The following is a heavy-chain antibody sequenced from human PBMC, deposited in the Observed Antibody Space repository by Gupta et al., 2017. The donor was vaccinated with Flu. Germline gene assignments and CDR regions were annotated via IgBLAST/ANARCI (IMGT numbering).Heavy chain of an antibody. CDR3: AKGSLVTAPQYGREYFDY. J-gene: IGHJ4*02. Sequence: EVQLLESGGGLVQPGGSLRLSCEASGFPFSTYAMTWGRQAPGRGLGWVSTITEAGAGTYYADSVRGRFTISRANTKNTLFLQMDSLRAGDTATYYCAKGSLVTAPQYGREYFDYLGQGTLVTVSS. CDR2: ITEAGAGT. V-gene: IGHV3-23*01. D-gene: IGHD5-18*01. CDR1: GFPFSTYA.